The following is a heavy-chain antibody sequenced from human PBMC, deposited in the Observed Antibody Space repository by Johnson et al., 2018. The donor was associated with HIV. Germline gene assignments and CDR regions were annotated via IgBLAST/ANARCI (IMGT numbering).Heavy chain of an antibody. CDR2: ISYDGSNK. J-gene: IGHJ3*02. CDR1: GFTFSSYA. D-gene: IGHD6-19*01. Sequence: VQLVESGGGLVQPGRSLRLSCAASGFTFSSYAMHWVRQAPGKGLEWVAVISYDGSNKYYADSVKGRFTISRDNSKNTLYLQMNSLRAEDTAIYYCARASSGWSLGGAFDIWGQGTVVTVSS. CDR3: ARASSGWSLGGAFDI. V-gene: IGHV3-30*04.